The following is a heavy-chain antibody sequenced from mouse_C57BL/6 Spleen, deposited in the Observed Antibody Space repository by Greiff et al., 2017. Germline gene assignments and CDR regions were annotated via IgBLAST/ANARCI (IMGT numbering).Heavy chain of an antibody. CDR3: ARSYDYDRGWYFDV. Sequence: VQLKQSGPELVKPGASVKISCKASGYTFTDYYMNWVKQSHGKSLEWIGDINPNNGGTSYNQKFKGKATLTVDKSSSKAYMELRSLTSEDSAVYYCARSYDYDRGWYFDVWGTGTTVTVSS. V-gene: IGHV1-26*01. J-gene: IGHJ1*03. D-gene: IGHD2-4*01. CDR1: GYTFTDYY. CDR2: INPNNGGT.